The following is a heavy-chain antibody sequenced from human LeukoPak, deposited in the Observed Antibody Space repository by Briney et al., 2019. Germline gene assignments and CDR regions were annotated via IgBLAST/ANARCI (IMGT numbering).Heavy chain of an antibody. Sequence: ASVKVSCKASGYTFTSYGISWVRQAPGQGLEWMAWISTSNGNTNFAQKFQGRVTMTTDTSTSTAYMELRSLRSDDTAVYYCARDGDYGTGSYYRGCIGSWGQGTPVTVSP. CDR1: GYTFTSYG. CDR2: ISTSNGNT. J-gene: IGHJ4*02. CDR3: ARDGDYGTGSYYRGCIGS. V-gene: IGHV1-18*01. D-gene: IGHD3-10*01.